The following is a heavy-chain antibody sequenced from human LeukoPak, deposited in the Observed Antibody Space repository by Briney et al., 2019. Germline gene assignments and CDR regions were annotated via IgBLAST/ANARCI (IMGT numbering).Heavy chain of an antibody. V-gene: IGHV3-23*01. CDR2: IIDSGGST. CDR1: GFTLRNYA. CDR3: AKSDSSSSASD. J-gene: IGHJ4*02. D-gene: IGHD6-6*01. Sequence: GGSLRLSCAASGFTLRNYAMSWVRQAPGKGLEWVPAIIDSGGSTYYADSVRGRFTISRDNSKNTLYLQMNSLGAEDTAVYYCAKSDSSSSASDWGQGTLVTVSS.